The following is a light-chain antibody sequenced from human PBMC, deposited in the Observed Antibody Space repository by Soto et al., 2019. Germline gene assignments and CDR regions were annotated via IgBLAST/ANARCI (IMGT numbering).Light chain of an antibody. J-gene: IGKJ4*01. CDR1: QGIRNY. CDR3: QKYNGAPLT. V-gene: IGKV1-27*01. Sequence: DVQMTQSPSSLSASIGDTVTITCRASQGIRNYLAWYQQKPGKVPKLLIYAASRLQSGVPSRFSGSGSGTDFTLTISSLQPEDVATYYCQKYNGAPLTFGGGTKVEIK. CDR2: AAS.